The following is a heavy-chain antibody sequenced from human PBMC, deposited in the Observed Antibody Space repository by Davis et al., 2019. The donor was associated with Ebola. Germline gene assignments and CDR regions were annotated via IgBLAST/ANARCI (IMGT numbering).Heavy chain of an antibody. CDR3: ATPAGIVVVPAAIPVDY. J-gene: IGHJ4*02. CDR2: ISGSGGST. D-gene: IGHD2-2*02. V-gene: IGHV3-23*01. Sequence: GESLKISCAASGFTFDDYTMHWVRQAPGKGLEWVSAISGSGGSTYYADSVKGRFTISRDNSKNTLYLQMNSLRAEDTAVYYCATPAGIVVVPAAIPVDYWGQGTLVTVSS. CDR1: GFTFDDYT.